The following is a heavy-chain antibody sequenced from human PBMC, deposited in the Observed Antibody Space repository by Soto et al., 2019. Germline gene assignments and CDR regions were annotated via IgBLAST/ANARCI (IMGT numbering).Heavy chain of an antibody. Sequence: QVQLQQSGAGLLKPSETLSLTCAVYGGSFSSYYWSWIRQPPGKGLEWIGEINHSGSTNYNPSLKSRVTISVDTSKNQFSLKLSSVTAADTAVYYCAREDIVVVPAAGYYYYYMDVWGKGTTVTVSS. V-gene: IGHV4-34*01. J-gene: IGHJ6*03. CDR1: GGSFSSYY. CDR3: AREDIVVVPAAGYYYYYMDV. CDR2: INHSGST. D-gene: IGHD2-2*01.